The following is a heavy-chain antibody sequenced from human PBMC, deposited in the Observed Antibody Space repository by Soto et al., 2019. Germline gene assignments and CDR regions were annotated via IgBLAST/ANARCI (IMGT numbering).Heavy chain of an antibody. CDR2: ISGGRSSV. D-gene: IGHD2-2*01. CDR1: EVTSISCT. CDR3: ARVGGYCSSTTCYYFDY. V-gene: IGHV3-21*01. J-gene: IGHJ4*02. Sequence: EGRMRHSRGAAEVTSISCTMNWVRKDQGKGLEWVSSISGGRSSVYYADSVKGRFTISRDNAKNSLYLQMNNLRVEDTAVYYCARVGGYCSSTTCYYFDYWGQGTMVTVSS.